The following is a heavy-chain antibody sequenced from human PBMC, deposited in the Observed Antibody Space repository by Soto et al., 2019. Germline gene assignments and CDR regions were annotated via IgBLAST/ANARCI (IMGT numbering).Heavy chain of an antibody. CDR2: ISYDGSNK. Sequence: QVQLVESGGGVVQPGRSLRLSCAASGFTFSTYGMHWVRQAPGKGLEWVAVISYDGSNKYYADSVKGRFTISRDNSKNTLYLKMSSLRAKDTAVYYCAKGFSYSVIDYWGQGTLVTVSS. CDR1: GFTFSTYG. V-gene: IGHV3-30*18. D-gene: IGHD5-18*01. J-gene: IGHJ4*02. CDR3: AKGFSYSVIDY.